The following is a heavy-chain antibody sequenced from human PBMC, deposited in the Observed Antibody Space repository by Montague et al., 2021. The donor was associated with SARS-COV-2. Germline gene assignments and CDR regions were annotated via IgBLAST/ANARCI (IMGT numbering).Heavy chain of an antibody. Sequence: ETLSLTCTVSSGSISNDIYYWGWIRQPPGKGPEWIGGSRYGGTSYYNPSLKSRVTISIDTSKNQCSLKMTAVTAADTAAYFCARQDIQLRFDLWGRGTLVTVSS. J-gene: IGHJ2*01. V-gene: IGHV4-39*01. CDR3: ARQDIQLRFDL. D-gene: IGHD1-1*01. CDR2: SRYGGTS. CDR1: SGSISNDIYY.